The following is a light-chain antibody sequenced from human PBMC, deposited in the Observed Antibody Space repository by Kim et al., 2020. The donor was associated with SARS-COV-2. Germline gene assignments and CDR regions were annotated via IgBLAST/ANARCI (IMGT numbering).Light chain of an antibody. CDR1: QSINSY. V-gene: IGKV1-39*01. J-gene: IGKJ1*01. Sequence: SVGDRVTITCRASQSINSYLNWYQQKPGKAPKLLIYVASSLQSGVPSRFSGSGSGTDFTLTISSLQHEDFATYYCQQSYSTHTWTFGQGTKVEIK. CDR3: QQSYSTHTWT. CDR2: VAS.